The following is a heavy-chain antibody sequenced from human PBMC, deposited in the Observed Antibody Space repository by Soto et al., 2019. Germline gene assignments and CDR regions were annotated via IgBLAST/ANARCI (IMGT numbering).Heavy chain of an antibody. D-gene: IGHD2-15*01. CDR2: INHSGST. CDR1: GGSFSGYY. V-gene: IGHV4-34*01. Sequence: SETLSLTCAVYGGSFSGYYWSWIRQPPGKGLEWIGEINHSGSTNYNPSLKSRVTISVDTSKNQFSLKLSSVTAADTAVYYCARGPSLGYYSGGSCRDAFDIWGQGTMHIVSS. J-gene: IGHJ3*02. CDR3: ARGPSLGYYSGGSCRDAFDI.